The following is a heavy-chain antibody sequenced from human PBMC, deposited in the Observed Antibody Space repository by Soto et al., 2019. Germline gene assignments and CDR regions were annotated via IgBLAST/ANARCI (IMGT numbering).Heavy chain of an antibody. CDR3: ARGRYGDY. CDR2: ISXXNGNT. Sequence: QVHLVQSGAEVKKPGASVKVSCKGSGYGFTTYGITWVRQAPGQGLEWMAWISXXNGNTDYAQNLQGXXTVTRDTXXXXAXXEXRSLRSDDTAVYYCARGRYGDYWGQGALVTVSS. D-gene: IGHD1-1*01. V-gene: IGHV1-18*01. J-gene: IGHJ4*02. CDR1: GYGFTTYG.